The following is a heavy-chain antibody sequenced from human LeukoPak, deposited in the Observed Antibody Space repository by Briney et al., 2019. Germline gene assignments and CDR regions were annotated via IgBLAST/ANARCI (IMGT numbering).Heavy chain of an antibody. J-gene: IGHJ6*03. CDR1: GYTFTGYY. D-gene: IGHD3-10*01. V-gene: IGHV1-2*02. CDR3: ARDLWFGATVYYYMDV. CDR2: INPNSGGT. Sequence: GASVKVSCKASGYTFTGYYMHWVRQAPGQGLEWMGWINPNSGGTNYAQKFQGRVTMTRDTSISTAYMELSRLRSDDTAVYYCARDLWFGATVYYYMDVWGKGTTVTISS.